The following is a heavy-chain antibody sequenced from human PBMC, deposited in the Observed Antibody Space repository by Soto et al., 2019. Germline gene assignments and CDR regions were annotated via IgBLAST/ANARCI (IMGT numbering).Heavy chain of an antibody. J-gene: IGHJ6*03. CDR3: ARADGYAAGRYYYYMDV. Sequence: GGSLRLSCAASGFTFSSYWMSWVRQAPGKGLEWVANIKQDGSEKYYVDSVKGRFTISRDNAKNSLNLQMNSLRAEDTAVYYCARADGYAAGRYYYYMDVWGKGTTVTVSS. D-gene: IGHD5-12*01. CDR2: IKQDGSEK. CDR1: GFTFSSYW. V-gene: IGHV3-7*01.